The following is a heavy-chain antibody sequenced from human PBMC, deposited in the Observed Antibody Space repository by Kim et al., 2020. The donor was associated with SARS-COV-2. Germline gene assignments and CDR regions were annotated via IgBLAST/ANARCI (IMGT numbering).Heavy chain of an antibody. Sequence: GGSLRLSCAASGFTLSGYWMTWVRQAPGKGLEWVATITAEAEGSRKFYVDSVKGRFTISSDSAKNSLYLQMNSLRADDTAFYYCARDPVDSWGQGTLVTVSS. CDR1: GFTLSGYW. V-gene: IGHV3-7*01. CDR2: ITAEAEGSRK. CDR3: ARDPVDS. J-gene: IGHJ4*02.